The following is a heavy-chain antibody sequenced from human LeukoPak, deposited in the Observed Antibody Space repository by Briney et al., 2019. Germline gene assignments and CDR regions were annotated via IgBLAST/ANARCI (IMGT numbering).Heavy chain of an antibody. CDR3: VKDIGSGSYRYGGYFDY. J-gene: IGHJ4*02. V-gene: IGHV3-9*03. Sequence: PGGSLRLSCAASGFPFDDKAMHWVRHAPGKGLEWVAGISRNSDSTGYADSVKGRFTISRDNAKNSLYLQMNTLRAEDMALYYCVKDIGSGSYRYGGYFDYWDQGTLVTVSS. D-gene: IGHD1-26*01. CDR2: ISRNSDST. CDR1: GFPFDDKA.